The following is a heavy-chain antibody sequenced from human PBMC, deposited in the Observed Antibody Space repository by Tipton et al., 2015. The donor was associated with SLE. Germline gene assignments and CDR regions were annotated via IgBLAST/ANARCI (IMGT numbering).Heavy chain of an antibody. J-gene: IGHJ4*02. CDR1: GFTFDDYG. D-gene: IGHD1-26*01. CDR2: ISWNSGSI. V-gene: IGHV3-9*01. CDR3: AKDPYDRLVGPTFFDY. Sequence: RSLRLSCAASGFTFDDYGMHWVRQAPGKGLEWVSGISWNSGSIGYAYSVKGRFTISRDNAKNSLYLQVNSLRAEDTALYYCAKDPYDRLVGPTFFDYWGQGTLVTVSS.